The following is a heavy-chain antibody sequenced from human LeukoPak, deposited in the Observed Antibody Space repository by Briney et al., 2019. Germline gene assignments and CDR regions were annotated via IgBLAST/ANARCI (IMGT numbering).Heavy chain of an antibody. J-gene: IGHJ6*03. D-gene: IGHD5-18*01. CDR3: ARATAMAMDYYYYYMDV. CDR1: GYTFTSYD. Sequence: ASVKVSCKASGYTFTSYDINWVRQATGQGLEWMGWMNPNSGNTGYAQKFQGRVTMTRNTSISTAYMELSSLRSEDTAVYYCARATAMAMDYYYYYMDVWGKGTTVTVSS. CDR2: MNPNSGNT. V-gene: IGHV1-8*01.